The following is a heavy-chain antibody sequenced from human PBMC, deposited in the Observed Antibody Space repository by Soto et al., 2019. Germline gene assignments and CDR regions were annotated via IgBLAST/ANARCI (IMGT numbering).Heavy chain of an antibody. CDR1: VGSISIYY. D-gene: IGHD6-6*01. Sequence: SETLSIACTFSVGSISIYYWGWIRQPPGKGLEWIGYIYYSGSTNYNPSLKSRVTISVDTSKNQFSLKLSSVTAADTAVYYCARGGSSSSGPGYYYYGMDVWGQGTPVTVSS. CDR2: IYYSGST. V-gene: IGHV4-59*01. CDR3: ARGGSSSSGPGYYYYGMDV. J-gene: IGHJ6*01.